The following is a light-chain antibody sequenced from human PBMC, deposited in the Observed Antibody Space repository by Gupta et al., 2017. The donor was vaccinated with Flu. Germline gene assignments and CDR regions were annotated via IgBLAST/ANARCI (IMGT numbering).Light chain of an antibody. CDR2: GAS. J-gene: IGKJ1*01. CDR3: QQYNNGWT. CDR1: QSVDSN. Sequence: EKVMTQSPATLSVSPGERATLSGRASQSVDSNLAWYQKKPGQAPRLIIYGASTRATGIPDRFSGSGSGTEFTLTISSLQSEDFAVYYCQQYNNGWTFGQGTKVEIK. V-gene: IGKV3-15*01.